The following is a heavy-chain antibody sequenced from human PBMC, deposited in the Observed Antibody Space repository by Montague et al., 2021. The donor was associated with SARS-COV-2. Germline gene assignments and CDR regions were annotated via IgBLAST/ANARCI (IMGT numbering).Heavy chain of an antibody. V-gene: IGHV4-39*01. CDR1: GGSITDRTYY. J-gene: IGHJ4*02. CDR3: ARHWGIAAAGN. D-gene: IGHD6-13*01. CDR2: INYSGTT. Sequence: SETLSLTCSVSGGSITDRTYYWCCIRQSPGKGLEWMGAINYSGTTYYNPSLKSRVTISLDTAKNQFSLKMTPVTAADTAVYYCARHWGIAAAGNWGQGTLVTVSS.